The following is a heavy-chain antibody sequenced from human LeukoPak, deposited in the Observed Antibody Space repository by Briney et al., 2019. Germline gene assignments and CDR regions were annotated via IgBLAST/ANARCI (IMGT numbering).Heavy chain of an antibody. CDR3: ARLGRGRFRELFHFDY. CDR1: GCCFTSYW. J-gene: IGHJ4*02. Sequence: GEALKISCKGSGCCFTSYWIGWVRQMPGKGLEWMGIIYPGDSGTSYSQSFPGQVTISADKSITPAYLQWSSLKASDTAMYYCARLGRGRFRELFHFDYWGQGTLVTVSS. D-gene: IGHD3-10*01. CDR2: IYPGDSGT. V-gene: IGHV5-51*01.